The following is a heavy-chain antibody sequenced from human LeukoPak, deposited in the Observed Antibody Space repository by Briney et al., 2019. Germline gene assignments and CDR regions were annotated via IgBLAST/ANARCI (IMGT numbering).Heavy chain of an antibody. CDR3: VRVDXRDEGIYY. D-gene: IGHD2-21*02. V-gene: IGHV3-7*04. Sequence: GGSLRLSCTASGFSFSGYWMTWVRQTPGKGPEWVANINQDGSKKSYVDSVRGRFTISRDSAKNSLYLQMNSLRAEDTAVYHCVRVDXRDEGIYYWGQGTLVTVSS. CDR2: INQDGSKK. J-gene: IGHJ4*02. CDR1: GFSFSGYW.